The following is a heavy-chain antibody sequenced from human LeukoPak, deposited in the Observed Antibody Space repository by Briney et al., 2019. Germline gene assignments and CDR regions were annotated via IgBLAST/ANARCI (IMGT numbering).Heavy chain of an antibody. CDR3: ARHGWRWLQSVYFDY. Sequence: DPSETLSLTCTVSGGSISSYYWSWIRQPPGKGLECIGYIYTSGSTNYNPSLKSRVTISVDTSKNQFSLKLSSVTAADTAVYYCARHGWRWLQSVYFDYWGQGTLVTVSS. V-gene: IGHV4-4*09. J-gene: IGHJ4*02. D-gene: IGHD5-24*01. CDR2: IYTSGST. CDR1: GGSISSYY.